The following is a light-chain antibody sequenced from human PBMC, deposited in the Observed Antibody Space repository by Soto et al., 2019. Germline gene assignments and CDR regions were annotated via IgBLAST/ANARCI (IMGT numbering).Light chain of an antibody. Sequence: DIVLTQSPGTLSLSPGERATLSCRASQSISSGSLAWYQQRPGQAPRIIIYGASSRATGIPDRFSGSGSGTEFTLTISRLEPEDFAVYYCQQYGSSLYTFGLGTKLEIK. CDR3: QQYGSSLYT. CDR2: GAS. J-gene: IGKJ2*01. V-gene: IGKV3-20*01. CDR1: QSISSGS.